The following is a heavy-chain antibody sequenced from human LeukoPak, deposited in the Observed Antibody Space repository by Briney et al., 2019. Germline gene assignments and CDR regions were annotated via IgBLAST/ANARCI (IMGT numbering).Heavy chain of an antibody. D-gene: IGHD1-14*01. CDR3: ARGDVVIEPPRFCGFDI. Sequence: GRSLRLSCAASGFTFSSYAMHWVRQAPGKGLEWVAVISYDGSNKYYADSVKGRFTISRDNSKNTLYLQMNSLRAEDTALYYCARGDVVIEPPRFCGFDIWGHGTMVTVSS. CDR1: GFTFSSYA. V-gene: IGHV3-30-3*01. CDR2: ISYDGSNK. J-gene: IGHJ3*02.